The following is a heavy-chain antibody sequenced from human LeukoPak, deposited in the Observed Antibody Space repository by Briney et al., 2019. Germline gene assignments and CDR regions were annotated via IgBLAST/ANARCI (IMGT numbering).Heavy chain of an antibody. D-gene: IGHD1-14*01. CDR1: GGSISSGSYY. CDR3: ATDYRWFDP. Sequence: SQTLSLTCTVSGGSISSGSYYWSWIRQPAGKGLEWIGRIYTSGSTNYNPPLKSRVTISVDTSKNQFSLKLSSVTAADTAVYYCATDYRWFDPWGQGTLVTVSS. J-gene: IGHJ5*02. CDR2: IYTSGST. V-gene: IGHV4-61*02.